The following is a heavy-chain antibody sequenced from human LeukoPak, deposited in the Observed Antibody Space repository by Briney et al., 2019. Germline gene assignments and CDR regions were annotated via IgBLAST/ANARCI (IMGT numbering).Heavy chain of an antibody. CDR1: GYTFTSYY. CDR2: INPSGGST. D-gene: IGHD5-12*01. V-gene: IGHV1-46*01. J-gene: IGHJ4*02. Sequence: ASVKVSCKASGYTFTSYYMHWVRQAPGQGLEWMGIINPSGGSTSYAQKFQGRVTMTRGTSTSTVYMELSSLRSEDTAVYYCARGDIVATRNEGYFDYWGQGTLVTVSS. CDR3: ARGDIVATRNEGYFDY.